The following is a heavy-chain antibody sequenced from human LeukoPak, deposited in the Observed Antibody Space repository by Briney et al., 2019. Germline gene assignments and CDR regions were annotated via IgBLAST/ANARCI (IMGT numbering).Heavy chain of an antibody. J-gene: IGHJ4*02. V-gene: IGHV1-2*02. CDR3: AYSDDYGPPGSFDY. D-gene: IGHD4-17*01. CDR2: INPNSGGT. CDR1: GYTFTGYY. Sequence: ASVKVSCKASGYTFTGYYMHWVRQAPGQGLEWMGWINPNSGGTNYAQKFQGRVTMTRDTSISTAYMELSRLRSDDTAVYYCAYSDDYGPPGSFDYWGQGTLVTVSS.